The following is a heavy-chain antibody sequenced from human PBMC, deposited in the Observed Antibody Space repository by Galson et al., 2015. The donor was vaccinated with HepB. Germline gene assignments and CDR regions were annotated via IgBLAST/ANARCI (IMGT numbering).Heavy chain of an antibody. CDR1: GFIFSDYY. V-gene: IGHV3-11*06. D-gene: IGHD3-3*01. CDR2: ISSSSSYT. CDR3: ARAAYGTFDFFDS. Sequence: SLRLSCAASGFIFSDYYMNWIRQAPGKGLEWVSYISSSSSYTSYADSVKGRFTLSRDNAKNSLYLQINSLRAEDTAVYYCARAAYGTFDFFDSWGQGTLVTVSS. J-gene: IGHJ4*02.